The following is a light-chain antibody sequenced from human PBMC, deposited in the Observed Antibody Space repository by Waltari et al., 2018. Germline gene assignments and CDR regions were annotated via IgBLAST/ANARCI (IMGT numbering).Light chain of an antibody. CDR2: ENS. J-gene: IGLJ2*01. Sequence: QSVLSQPPSASGTPGETITISCSGGNSNIGAQDVYWFQQFPGTAPRLLIFENSERPSGVPGRFSGSKSGTSASLAISGLRSEDEADYYCAAWDASLTVIFGGGTKVTVL. CDR1: NSNIGAQD. V-gene: IGLV1-47*01. CDR3: AAWDASLTVI.